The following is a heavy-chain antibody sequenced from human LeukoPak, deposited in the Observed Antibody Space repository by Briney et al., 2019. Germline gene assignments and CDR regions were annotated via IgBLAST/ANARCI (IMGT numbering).Heavy chain of an antibody. CDR2: IYTSGST. Sequence: PSETLSLTCTVSGGSISSGSYYWSWIRQPAGKGLEWIGRIYTSGSTYYNPSLKSRVTISVDRSKNQFSLKLSSVTAADTAVYYCARGAYSGYEVWGQGTLVTVSS. CDR1: GGSISSGSYY. J-gene: IGHJ4*02. CDR3: ARGAYSGYEV. D-gene: IGHD5-12*01. V-gene: IGHV4-61*02.